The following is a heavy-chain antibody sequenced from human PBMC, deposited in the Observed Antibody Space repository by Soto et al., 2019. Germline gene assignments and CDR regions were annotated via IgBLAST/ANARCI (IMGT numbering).Heavy chain of an antibody. Sequence: QLQLQESGPGLVKPSETLSLTCTVSGGSISSSSYYWGWIRQPPGKGLEWIGSIYYSGSTYYNPSLRRRVTISVDTSKNQFALKLSSVTAADTAVYYCARRLYYDSSGFEGGGMDVWGQGTKVTVSS. CDR2: IYYSGST. CDR1: GGSISSSSYY. CDR3: ARRLYYDSSGFEGGGMDV. J-gene: IGHJ6*02. V-gene: IGHV4-39*01. D-gene: IGHD3-22*01.